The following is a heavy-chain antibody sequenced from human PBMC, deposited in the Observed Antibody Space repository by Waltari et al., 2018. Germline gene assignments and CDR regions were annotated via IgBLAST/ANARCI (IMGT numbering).Heavy chain of an antibody. CDR1: GFTFSSYA. CDR3: AKDEHKIYYYDSSGYGAFDI. J-gene: IGHJ3*02. V-gene: IGHV3-23*03. Sequence: EVQLLESGGGLVQPGGSLRLSCAASGFTFSSYAMGWVRQAPGKGLEWVSVIYSGGSSTYYADSGKGRFTISRDNSKNTLYLQMNSLRAEDTAVYYCAKDEHKIYYYDSSGYGAFDIWGQGTMVTVSS. CDR2: IYSGGSST. D-gene: IGHD3-22*01.